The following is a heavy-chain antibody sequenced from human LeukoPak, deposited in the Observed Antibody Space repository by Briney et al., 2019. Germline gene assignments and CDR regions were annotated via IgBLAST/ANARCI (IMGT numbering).Heavy chain of an antibody. CDR2: IDHSGST. J-gene: IGHJ4*02. CDR1: GGSITSHY. Sequence: SETLSLTCTVSGGSITSHYWSWIRQPPGKGLEWIGYIDHSGSTNYNPSLTSRVTISVDTSKNQFSLKLTYVTAADAAVYYCARDPSSYDYYFDYWGQGSLVTVSS. V-gene: IGHV4-59*11. D-gene: IGHD5-12*01. CDR3: ARDPSSYDYYFDY.